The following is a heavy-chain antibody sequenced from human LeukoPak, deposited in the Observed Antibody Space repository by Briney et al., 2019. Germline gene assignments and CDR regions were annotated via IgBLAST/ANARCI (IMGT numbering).Heavy chain of an antibody. CDR1: GFTFTSYA. V-gene: IGHV3-30-3*01. Sequence: GGSLRLSCAASGFTFTSYAMHWLRQAPGKGLEWVAVISNDGSNKYYADSVKGRFTISRDNSKNTLYLQMNSLRAEDTAVYYCARALTHCYGSGSYFQYWGQGTLVTVSS. CDR2: ISNDGSNK. J-gene: IGHJ4*02. CDR3: ARALTHCYGSGSYFQY. D-gene: IGHD3-10*01.